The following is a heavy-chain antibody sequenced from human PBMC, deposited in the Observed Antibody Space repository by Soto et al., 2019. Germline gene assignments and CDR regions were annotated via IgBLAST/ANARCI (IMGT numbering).Heavy chain of an antibody. D-gene: IGHD3-10*01. V-gene: IGHV3-7*01. CDR2: IKEDGTNT. J-gene: IGHJ4*02. CDR1: GFAFNNDW. Sequence: EVQVVESGGDLVQPGGSLRLSCAASGFAFNNDWMTWVRQASGKGLEWVASIKEDGTNTYYADSERGRFTLSRDNTKKSLYLQMNSMRAEDTAVYYCARGGGIVDDWGQGTRVTVSS. CDR3: ARGGGIVDD.